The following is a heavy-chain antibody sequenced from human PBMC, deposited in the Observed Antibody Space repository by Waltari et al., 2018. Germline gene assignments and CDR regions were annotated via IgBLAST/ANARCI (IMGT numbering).Heavy chain of an antibody. CDR2: INEDESET. V-gene: IGHV3-7*01. CDR3: AADIEIYTNYAAY. D-gene: IGHD4-4*01. CDR1: GFTFSRHW. Sequence: EVQLVESGGGLVQPGGSLRLSCVASGFTFSRHWISWLRRAHGKGLECVANINEDESETVDAGSVKGRFTISRDNAKNSLYLQMNSLRVEDTVFYYDAADIEIYTNYAAYWGQGTLVTVSS. J-gene: IGHJ4*02.